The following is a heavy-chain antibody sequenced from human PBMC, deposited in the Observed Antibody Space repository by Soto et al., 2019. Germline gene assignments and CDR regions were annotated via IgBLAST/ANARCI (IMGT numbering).Heavy chain of an antibody. Sequence: EASVKVSCKASGYTFTSYGISWVRQAPGQGLEWMGWISAYNGNTNYAQKLQGRVTMTTDTSTSTAYMELRSLRSDDTAVYYCARVGYCSGGSCYGEFDPWGQGTLVTVSS. D-gene: IGHD2-15*01. V-gene: IGHV1-18*01. CDR2: ISAYNGNT. CDR1: GYTFTSYG. CDR3: ARVGYCSGGSCYGEFDP. J-gene: IGHJ5*02.